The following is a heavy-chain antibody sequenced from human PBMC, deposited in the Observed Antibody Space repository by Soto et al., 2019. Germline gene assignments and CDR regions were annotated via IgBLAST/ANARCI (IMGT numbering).Heavy chain of an antibody. CDR3: ASAEWEPTPDAFDI. J-gene: IGHJ3*02. D-gene: IGHD1-26*01. V-gene: IGHV4-31*03. CDR1: GGSISSGCHY. Sequence: PSETLSLTCTVSGGSISSGCHYWSWIRQHPGKGLEWIGYIYYSGSTYYNPSLKSRVTISVDTSKNQFSLKLSSVTAADTAVYYCASAEWEPTPDAFDIWGQGTMVTVSS. CDR2: IYYSGST.